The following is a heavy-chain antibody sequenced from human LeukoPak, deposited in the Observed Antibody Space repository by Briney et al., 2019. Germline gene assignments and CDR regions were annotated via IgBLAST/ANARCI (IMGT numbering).Heavy chain of an antibody. CDR2: IYYSGST. D-gene: IGHD3-16*01. J-gene: IGHJ5*02. V-gene: IGHV4-39*01. CDR3: ARHTYPNNWFDP. CDR1: GGSISSSSYY. Sequence: NPSEILSLTCTVSGGSISSSSYYWGWIRQPPGKGLEWIGGIYYSGSTYYNPSLKSRVTISVDTSKNQFSLKLSSVTAADTAVYYCARHTYPNNWFDPWGQGTLVTVSS.